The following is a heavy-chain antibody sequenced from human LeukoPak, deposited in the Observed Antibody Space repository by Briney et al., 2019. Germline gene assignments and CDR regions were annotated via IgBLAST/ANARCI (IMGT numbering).Heavy chain of an antibody. CDR1: GFTFSTCH. CDR2: VWHDGSKT. Sequence: TGGSLRLSCAASGFTFSTCHIHWVRQAPGKGLEWVALVWHDGSKTYYADSVKGRFTVSRDNSKNTLYLQMNSLRAEDTAVYYCAKDSNDYGDYNYFDFRGQGTLVTVSS. V-gene: IGHV3-33*06. J-gene: IGHJ4*02. CDR3: AKDSNDYGDYNYFDF. D-gene: IGHD4-17*01.